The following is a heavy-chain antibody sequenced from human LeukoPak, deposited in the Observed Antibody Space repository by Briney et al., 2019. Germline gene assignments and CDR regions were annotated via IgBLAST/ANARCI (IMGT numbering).Heavy chain of an antibody. CDR2: ISASGYNT. D-gene: IGHD3-22*01. CDR1: GFTFTSFA. V-gene: IGHV3-23*01. J-gene: IGHJ6*03. CDR3: AKGAEEGVVITSVYYYYMDV. Sequence: GGSLRLSCAASGFTFTSFAMSWVRQAPGKGLEWVSTISASGYNTYYADSVQGRFTISRDNSKNTLYLQMNSLRVEDTAVYYCAKGAEEGVVITSVYYYYMDVWGKGTTVTISS.